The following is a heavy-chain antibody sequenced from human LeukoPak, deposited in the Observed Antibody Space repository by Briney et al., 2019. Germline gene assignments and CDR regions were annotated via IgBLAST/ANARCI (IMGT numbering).Heavy chain of an antibody. CDR2: IYTSGST. V-gene: IGHV4-4*07. D-gene: IGHD3-9*01. CDR1: GGSISSYY. Sequence: PSETLSLTCTVSGGSISSYYWSWIRQPAGKGLEWIGRIYTSGSTNYNPSLKSRVTMSVDTSKNQFSLKLSSVTAADTAVYYCARGPKRGVLTGYQRTHDYWGQGTLVTVSS. CDR3: ARGPKRGVLTGYQRTHDY. J-gene: IGHJ4*02.